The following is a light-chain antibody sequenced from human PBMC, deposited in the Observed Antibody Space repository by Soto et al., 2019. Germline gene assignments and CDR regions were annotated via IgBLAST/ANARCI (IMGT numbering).Light chain of an antibody. CDR2: AAS. J-gene: IGKJ5*01. CDR3: LRHNDYPIT. V-gene: IGKV1-17*01. Sequence: DIQMTQSPSSLAASVGDRVTITCRASQGIGNGLSWFQQKPGKAPKRLIYAASTLQSGVPSRFSGSGPGTEFTLTISSLQPEDFATYYCLRHNDYPITFGQGTRLEIK. CDR1: QGIGNG.